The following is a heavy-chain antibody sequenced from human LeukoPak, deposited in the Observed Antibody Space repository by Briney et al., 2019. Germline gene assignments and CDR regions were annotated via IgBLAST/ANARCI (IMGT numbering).Heavy chain of an antibody. CDR2: ISAYNGNT. V-gene: IGHV1-18*01. J-gene: IGHJ4*02. D-gene: IGHD5-24*01. Sequence: ASVKVSCKASGYTFTSYGISWVRQAPGQGLEWMGWISAYNGNTNYAQTLQGRVTMTTDTSTSTAYMELSSLRSDDTAVYYCARRDCVERVTTCDYWGQGTLVTGSS. CDR1: GYTFTSYG. CDR3: ARRDCVERVTTCDY.